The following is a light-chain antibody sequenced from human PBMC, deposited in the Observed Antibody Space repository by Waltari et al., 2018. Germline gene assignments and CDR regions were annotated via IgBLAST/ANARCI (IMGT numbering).Light chain of an antibody. V-gene: IGKV2-28*01. CDR2: LSS. J-gene: IGKJ4*01. CDR1: QSLLHSNGYNY. CDR3: MQALQTPLT. Sequence: DIVMTQSPLSLPVTPGEPASLSCRSSQSLLHSNGYNYLDWYLQKTGQSPQVLIYLSSSRASGVPDRFSGSGSGTDFTLNISRVEAEDVGVYYCMQALQTPLTFGGGTKVEIK.